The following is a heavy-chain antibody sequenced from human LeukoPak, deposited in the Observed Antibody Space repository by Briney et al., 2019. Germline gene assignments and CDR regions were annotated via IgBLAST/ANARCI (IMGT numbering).Heavy chain of an antibody. D-gene: IGHD2-8*01. CDR2: IDSSSSYI. J-gene: IGHJ6*02. Sequence: GGSLRLSCEVSGFTFSSDSMNWVRQAPGRGLEWVSSIDSSSSYIYYAGSVKGRFTISRDNARSSLFLQMNSLRAEDTAVYYCARDRRPLYYYGMDVWCQGTTVTVFS. V-gene: IGHV3-21*01. CDR1: GFTFSSDS. CDR3: ARDRRPLYYYGMDV.